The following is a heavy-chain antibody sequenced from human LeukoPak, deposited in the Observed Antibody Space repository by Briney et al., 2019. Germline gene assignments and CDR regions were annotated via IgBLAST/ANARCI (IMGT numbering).Heavy chain of an antibody. J-gene: IGHJ4*02. CDR3: ARDPRGPTKYDRSDRDTFDH. Sequence: GGSLRLSCVTSGFTFSDYSIHWVRQAPGRGLEWVAVTLYDGSMQYYADSVKGRFIISRDNSKNTVYLQMNSLRPEDMALYYCARDPRGPTKYDRSDRDTFDHWGQGTQVTVSS. CDR2: TLYDGSMQ. D-gene: IGHD3-22*01. V-gene: IGHV3-30*06. CDR1: GFTFSDYS.